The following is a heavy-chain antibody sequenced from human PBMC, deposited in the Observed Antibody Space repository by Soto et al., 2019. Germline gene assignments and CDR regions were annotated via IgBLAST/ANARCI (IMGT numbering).Heavy chain of an antibody. CDR3: ARDGYLVVVTAIPFAY. D-gene: IGHD2-21*02. Sequence: GASVKVSCKASGYTFTSYYMHWVRQAPGQGLEWMGIINPSGGSTSYAQKFQGRVTMTRDTSTSTAYMELTSLSSEDTAVYYCARDGYLVVVTAIPFAYWGQGTLVTVSS. CDR2: INPSGGST. J-gene: IGHJ4*02. V-gene: IGHV1-46*01. CDR1: GYTFTSYY.